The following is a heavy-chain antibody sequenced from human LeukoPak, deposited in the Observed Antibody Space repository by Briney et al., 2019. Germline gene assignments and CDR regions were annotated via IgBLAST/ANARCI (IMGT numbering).Heavy chain of an antibody. V-gene: IGHV3-48*03. Sequence: GGSLKLSCAASGFTFSGSAMHWVRQASGKGLEWVSYISSGGSTIYYADSVKGRFTISRDNAKNSLYLQMNSLRAEDTAVYYCARGPTYYYGSGSSFDYWGQGTLVTVSS. CDR2: ISSGGSTI. CDR1: GFTFSGSA. CDR3: ARGPTYYYGSGSSFDY. J-gene: IGHJ4*02. D-gene: IGHD3-10*01.